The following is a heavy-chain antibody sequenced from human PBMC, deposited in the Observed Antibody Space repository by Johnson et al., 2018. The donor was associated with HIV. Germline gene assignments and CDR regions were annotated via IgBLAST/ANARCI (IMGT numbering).Heavy chain of an antibody. Sequence: QMQLVESGGGLVKPGGSLRLSCAASGFTFSDYYMSWIRQAPGKGLEWVSYITSSGRTTYYADSVKGRFTISRDNAKNSLYLQMNSLSAEDTAVYYCAREMGWLVLYYAVDIWGQGTMVTVSS. J-gene: IGHJ3*02. CDR2: ITSSGRTT. CDR3: AREMGWLVLYYAVDI. CDR1: GFTFSDYY. D-gene: IGHD6-19*01. V-gene: IGHV3-11*01.